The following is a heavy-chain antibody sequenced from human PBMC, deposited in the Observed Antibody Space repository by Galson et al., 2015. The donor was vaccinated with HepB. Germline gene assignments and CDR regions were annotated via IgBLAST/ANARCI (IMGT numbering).Heavy chain of an antibody. V-gene: IGHV6-1*01. CDR2: TYYRSKWFS. Sequence: CAISGDSVSTHNAAWNWIRQSPSRGLEWLGRTYYRSKWFSDYAVSVTSRIVINPDTSKNQFSLQLSSVTPEDTAVYYCARGGRSIAVPGSGGSFDIWGQGTMVTVSS. CDR3: ARGGRSIAVPGSGGSFDI. D-gene: IGHD6-19*01. CDR1: GDSVSTHNAA. J-gene: IGHJ3*02.